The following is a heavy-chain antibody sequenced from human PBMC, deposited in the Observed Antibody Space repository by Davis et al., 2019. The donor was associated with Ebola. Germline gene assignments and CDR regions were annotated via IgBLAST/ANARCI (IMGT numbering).Heavy chain of an antibody. CDR3: AKDINPGTTGTTGYFDY. Sequence: GESLKISCAASGFTFSSYSMNWVRQAPGKGLEWVSYISSSSSTIYYADSVKGRFTISRDNAKNSLYLQMNSLRDEDTAVYYCAKDINPGTTGTTGYFDYWGQGTLVTVSS. CDR2: ISSSSSTI. D-gene: IGHD1-1*01. V-gene: IGHV3-48*02. CDR1: GFTFSSYS. J-gene: IGHJ4*02.